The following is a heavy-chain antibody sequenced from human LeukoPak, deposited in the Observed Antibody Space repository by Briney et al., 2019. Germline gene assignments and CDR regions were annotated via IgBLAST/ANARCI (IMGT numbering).Heavy chain of an antibody. J-gene: IGHJ4*02. V-gene: IGHV3-7*01. Sequence: GGSLRLSCAASGFTFTTYWMSWVRQAPGKGLEWVANIKQDGTEIYYVDSVKGRFTISRDNAKNSLYLQMNSLRAEDTAVYYCARERAAAGTRNYWGQGTLVTVSS. CDR1: GFTFTTYW. D-gene: IGHD6-13*01. CDR2: IKQDGTEI. CDR3: ARERAAAGTRNY.